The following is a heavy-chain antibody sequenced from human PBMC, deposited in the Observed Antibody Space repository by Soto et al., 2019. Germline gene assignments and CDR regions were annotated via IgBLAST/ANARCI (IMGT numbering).Heavy chain of an antibody. J-gene: IGHJ5*02. Sequence: EVQLLESGGGMVQPGGSLRLSCAASRFTFSRYAMSWVRQAPGKGLEGVSATSGSGGSPYYADTVKGRFTISRENSKITLYLQMTSLRAEDTAVYYCAKDKELCFGEPNWFDPWGQGTLVTVSS. CDR1: RFTFSRYA. CDR3: AKDKELCFGEPNWFDP. D-gene: IGHD3-10*01. V-gene: IGHV3-23*01. CDR2: TSGSGGSP.